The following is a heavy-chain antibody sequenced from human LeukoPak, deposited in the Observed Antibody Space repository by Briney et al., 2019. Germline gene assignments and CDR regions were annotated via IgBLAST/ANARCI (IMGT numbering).Heavy chain of an antibody. CDR1: GFTFSSYS. CDR2: ISSSSSYI. CDR3: ARGQYYYDSSGYYNYFDY. V-gene: IGHV3-21*01. D-gene: IGHD3-22*01. Sequence: PGGSLRLSCAASGFTFSSYSRNWVRQAPGKGLEWVSSISSSSSYIYYAPSVKGRFTISRDNAKNSLYMQMTSLRPEDTAVYYCARGQYYYDSSGYYNYFDYWGQGTLVTVSS. J-gene: IGHJ4*02.